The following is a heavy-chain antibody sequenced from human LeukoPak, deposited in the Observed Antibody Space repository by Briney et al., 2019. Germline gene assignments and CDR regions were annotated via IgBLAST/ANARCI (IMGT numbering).Heavy chain of an antibody. CDR1: GGSISSSSYY. CDR3: AKRGYTSGWYETWFDP. CDR2: IYYSGTT. V-gene: IGHV4-39*07. Sequence: SETLSLTCTVSGGSISSSSYYWGWIRQPPGKGLEWIGTIYYSGTTYYNPSLKSRVTMSIDTSKDHLSLNLSSVTAADTAVYYCAKRGYTSGWYETWFDPWGQGTLVTVSS. J-gene: IGHJ5*02. D-gene: IGHD6-19*01.